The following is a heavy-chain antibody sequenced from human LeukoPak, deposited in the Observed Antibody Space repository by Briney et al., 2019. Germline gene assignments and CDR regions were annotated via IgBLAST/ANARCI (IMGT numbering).Heavy chain of an antibody. V-gene: IGHV3-48*01. CDR1: GFTFSSYS. J-gene: IGHJ5*02. CDR3: ARSLIAAAGSKTTYAFDP. D-gene: IGHD6-13*01. Sequence: GGSLRLSCAASGFTFSSYSMNWVRQAPGKGLEWVSYISSSSSTIYYADSVKGRFTISRDNAENSLYLQMNSLRAEDTAVYYCARSLIAAAGSKTTYAFDPWGQGTLVTVSS. CDR2: ISSSSSTI.